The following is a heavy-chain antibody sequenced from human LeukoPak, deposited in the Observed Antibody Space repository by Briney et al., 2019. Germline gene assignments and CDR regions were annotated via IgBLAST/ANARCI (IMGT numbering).Heavy chain of an antibody. CDR3: ARLGHYDYVWGSYPRIFDI. CDR2: IYYSGST. J-gene: IGHJ3*02. CDR1: GGSISSYY. D-gene: IGHD3-16*02. V-gene: IGHV4-59*01. Sequence: SETLSLTCTVSGGSISSYYWSWIRQPPGKGLEWIGYIYYSGSTNYNPSLKSRVTISVDTSKNQFSLKLSSVTAADTAVYYCARLGHYDYVWGSYPRIFDIWGQGTMVTVSS.